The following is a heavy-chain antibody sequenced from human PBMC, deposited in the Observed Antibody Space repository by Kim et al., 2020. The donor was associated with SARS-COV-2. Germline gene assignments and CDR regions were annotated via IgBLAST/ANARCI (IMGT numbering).Heavy chain of an antibody. Sequence: ASVKVSCKASGYTFTEYYLHWVRQAPGQGLEWMGWINPNNGNTNYAQRFQGRITMSRDTPISIVYMELSSLRFDDTAVYYCANRYKSTWYYFDFWGQGTLVTVSS. CDR2: INPNNGNT. D-gene: IGHD6-13*01. V-gene: IGHV1-2*02. CDR1: GYTFTEYY. J-gene: IGHJ4*02. CDR3: ANRYKSTWYYFDF.